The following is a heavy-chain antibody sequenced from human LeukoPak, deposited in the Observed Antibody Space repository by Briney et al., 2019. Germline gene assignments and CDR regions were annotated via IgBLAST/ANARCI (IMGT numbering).Heavy chain of an antibody. J-gene: IGHJ5*02. Sequence: SETLSLTCAVYGGSFSGYYWSWIRQPPGKGLEWIGEINHSGSTNYNPSLKSRITISVDTSKNQFSLKLSSVTAADTAVYYCATRAGVSLNWFDPWGQGTLVTVSS. CDR1: GGSFSGYY. V-gene: IGHV4-34*01. CDR3: ATRAGVSLNWFDP. CDR2: INHSGST. D-gene: IGHD3-10*01.